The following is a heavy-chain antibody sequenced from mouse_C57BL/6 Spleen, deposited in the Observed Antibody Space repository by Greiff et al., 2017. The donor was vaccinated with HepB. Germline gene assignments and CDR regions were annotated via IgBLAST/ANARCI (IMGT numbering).Heavy chain of an antibody. CDR3: VSYGSPYYAMDY. CDR1: GFSFNTYA. J-gene: IGHJ4*01. Sequence: EVKVVESGGGLVQPKGSLKLSCAASGFSFNTYAMNWVRQAPGKGLEWVARIRSKSNNYATYYADSVKDRFTISRDDSESMLYLQMNNLKTEDTAMYYCVSYGSPYYAMDYWGQGTSVTVSS. D-gene: IGHD1-1*01. CDR2: IRSKSNNYAT. V-gene: IGHV10-1*01.